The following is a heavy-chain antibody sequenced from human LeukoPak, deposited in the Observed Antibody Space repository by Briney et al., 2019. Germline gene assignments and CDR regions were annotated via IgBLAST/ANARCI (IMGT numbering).Heavy chain of an antibody. CDR2: ISSSSSYI. D-gene: IGHD3-10*01. CDR3: AREKHYYGSVVDY. V-gene: IGHV3-21*01. Sequence: PGGSLRLSCAASGFPFSSFGMHWVRQAPGKGLEWVSSISSSSSYIYYADSVKGRFTISRDNAKNSLYLQMNSLRVEDTAVYYCAREKHYYGSVVDYWGQGTLVTVSS. J-gene: IGHJ4*02. CDR1: GFPFSSFG.